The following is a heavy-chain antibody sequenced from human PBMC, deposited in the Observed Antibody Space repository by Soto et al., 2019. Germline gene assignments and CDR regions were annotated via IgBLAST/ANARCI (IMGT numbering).Heavy chain of an antibody. CDR2: IYYSGST. V-gene: IGHV4-39*01. J-gene: IGHJ4*02. CDR3: ASGIEDGDHGKNYFDY. CDR1: GGSISSSSYY. D-gene: IGHD4-17*01. Sequence: QLQLQESGPGLVKPSETLSLTCTVSGGSISSSSYYWGWIRQPPGKGLEWIGSIYYSGSTYYNPSLKSRVTISVDTSKNQFPLKLSSVTAADTAVYYCASGIEDGDHGKNYFDYWGQGTLVTVSS.